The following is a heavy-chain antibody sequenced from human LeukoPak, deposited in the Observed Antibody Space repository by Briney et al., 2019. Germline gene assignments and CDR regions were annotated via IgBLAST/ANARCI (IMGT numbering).Heavy chain of an antibody. CDR1: GYTFTSYA. CDR2: INTNTGNP. J-gene: IGHJ4*02. Sequence: ASVKVSCKASGYTFTSYAMNWVRQAPGQGLEWMGWINTNTGNPTYAQGFTGRFVFSLDTSVSTAYLQISSLKAEDTAVYYCARVDSSGGPYYFDYWGQGTLVTVSS. V-gene: IGHV7-4-1*02. CDR3: ARVDSSGGPYYFDY. D-gene: IGHD6-19*01.